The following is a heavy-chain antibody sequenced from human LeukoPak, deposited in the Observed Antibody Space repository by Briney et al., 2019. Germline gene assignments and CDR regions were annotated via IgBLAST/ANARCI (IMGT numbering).Heavy chain of an antibody. CDR3: ARWNLRYFDWLLFADH. J-gene: IGHJ4*02. V-gene: IGHV1-18*04. CDR1: VYTFTGYY. Sequence: ASVNVSCKASVYTFTGYYMHWVRQAPGQGLEWMGWISAYNGNTNYAQKLQGRVTMTTDTSTSTAYMELRSLRSDDTAVYYCARWNLRYFDWLLFADHWGQGTLVTVSS. CDR2: ISAYNGNT. D-gene: IGHD3-9*01.